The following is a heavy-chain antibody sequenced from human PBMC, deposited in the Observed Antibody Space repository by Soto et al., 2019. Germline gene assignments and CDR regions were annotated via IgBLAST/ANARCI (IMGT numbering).Heavy chain of an antibody. Sequence: ASVKVSCKASGYTFTSYYMHWVRQAPGQGLEWMGIINPSGGSTSYAQKFQGRVTMTRDTSTSTVYMELSSLRSEDTAVYYCARDQEYCSGGSCYSFIYWGQGTLVTVSS. CDR2: INPSGGST. CDR3: ARDQEYCSGGSCYSFIY. V-gene: IGHV1-46*01. J-gene: IGHJ4*02. CDR1: GYTFTSYY. D-gene: IGHD2-15*01.